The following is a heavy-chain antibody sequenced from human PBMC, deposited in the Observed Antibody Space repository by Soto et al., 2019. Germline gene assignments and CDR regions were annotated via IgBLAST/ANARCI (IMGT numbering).Heavy chain of an antibody. CDR1: GFTFSDYY. Sequence: GSLRLSCAASGFTFSDYYMSWIRQAPGKGLEWVSYISSSSTYTYYADSVKGRFTISRDNAKNSLYLQMNSLRAEDTAVYYCAREWADYIWGSYSPPDYWGQGTLVTVSS. CDR2: ISSSSTYT. D-gene: IGHD3-16*01. J-gene: IGHJ4*02. CDR3: AREWADYIWGSYSPPDY. V-gene: IGHV3-11*06.